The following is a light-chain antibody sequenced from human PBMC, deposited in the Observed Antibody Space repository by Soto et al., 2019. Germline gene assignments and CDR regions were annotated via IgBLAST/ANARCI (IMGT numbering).Light chain of an antibody. CDR2: EVS. V-gene: IGLV2-14*03. CDR1: SSDVGAYDY. Sequence: QSVLTQPASVSGSPAQSIANSCTGTSSDVGAYDYVSWYQQHPDKAPKLMIYEVSNRPSGVSDRFSGSKSVNTATLTISGLQAEDEADYYCASYTTTSTRVFGTGTKVTVL. CDR3: ASYTTTSTRV. J-gene: IGLJ1*01.